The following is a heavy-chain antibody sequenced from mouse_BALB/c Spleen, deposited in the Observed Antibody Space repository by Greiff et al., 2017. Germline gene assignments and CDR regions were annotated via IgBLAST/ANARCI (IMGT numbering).Heavy chain of an antibody. CDR2: IYPYNGGT. CDR3: ARWLLRYFDV. V-gene: IGHV1S29*02. CDR1: GYTFTDYN. Sequence: VHVKQSGPELVKPGASVKISCKASGYTFTDYNMHWVKQSHGKSLEWIGYIYPYNGGTGYNQKFKSKATLTVDNSSSTAYMELRSLTSEDSAVYYCARWLLRYFDVWGAGTTVTVSS. D-gene: IGHD2-3*01. J-gene: IGHJ1*01.